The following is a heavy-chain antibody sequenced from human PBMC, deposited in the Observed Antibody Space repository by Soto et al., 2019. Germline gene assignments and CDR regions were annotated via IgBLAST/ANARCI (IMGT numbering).Heavy chain of an antibody. CDR2: IDPSDSYT. D-gene: IGHD2-8*01. CDR1: GYSFPTYW. V-gene: IGHV5-10-1*03. Sequence: EVQLVQSGGEVKKPGESLTISCKGSGYSFPTYWISWVRQMPGKGLEWMGRIDPSDSYTSYRPSFQGHVTISVDKSISTAYLQLSSLQASDTAMYYCARHKKNAVALLDYWGQGTLVTVSS. CDR3: ARHKKNAVALLDY. J-gene: IGHJ4*02.